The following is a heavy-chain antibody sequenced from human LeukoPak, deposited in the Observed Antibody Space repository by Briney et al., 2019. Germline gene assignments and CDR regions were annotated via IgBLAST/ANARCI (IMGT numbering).Heavy chain of an antibody. CDR1: GGSISSGSYY. J-gene: IGHJ4*02. CDR3: ARSSANPVDTAMVMKEYYFDY. CDR2: IYTSGST. Sequence: SETLSLTCTVSGGSISSGSYYWSWIRQPAGKGLEWIGRIYTSGSTNYNPSLKSRVTISVDTSKNQFSLKLSSVTAADTAVYYCARSSANPVDTAMVMKEYYFDYWGQGTLVTVSS. D-gene: IGHD5-18*01. V-gene: IGHV4-61*02.